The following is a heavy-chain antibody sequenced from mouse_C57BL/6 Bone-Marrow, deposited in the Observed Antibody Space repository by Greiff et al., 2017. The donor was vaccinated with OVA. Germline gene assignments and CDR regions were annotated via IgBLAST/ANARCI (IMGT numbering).Heavy chain of an antibody. J-gene: IGHJ4*01. CDR1: GFTFTAYY. CDR2: IRNKANGYTT. CDR3: ARYRVLRRYYAMDY. D-gene: IGHD1-1*01. V-gene: IGHV7-3*01. Sequence: EVQLVESGGGLVQPGGSLSLSCAASGFTFTAYYMSWVRQPPGKALEWLGFIRNKANGYTTEYRASVKGRFTISRDTSPSILYLQVNTLRAEERATYYGARYRVLRRYYAMDYWGQGTSVTVSS.